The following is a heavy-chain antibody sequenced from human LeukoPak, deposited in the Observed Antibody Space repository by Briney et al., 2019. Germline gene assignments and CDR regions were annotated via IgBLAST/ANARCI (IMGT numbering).Heavy chain of an antibody. CDR2: INPNSGDT. CDR3: ARDRFWAAALPADDAFDI. J-gene: IGHJ3*02. D-gene: IGHD2/OR15-2a*01. V-gene: IGHV1-2*02. Sequence: ASVKVSCKASGYTFTVYSMHWVRQAPGQGLEWMGWINPNSGDTKYSQNFQGRVTMSWDTSISTAYMELNRLTSDDTAVYYCARDRFWAAALPADDAFDIWGQGTMVTVSS. CDR1: GYTFTVYS.